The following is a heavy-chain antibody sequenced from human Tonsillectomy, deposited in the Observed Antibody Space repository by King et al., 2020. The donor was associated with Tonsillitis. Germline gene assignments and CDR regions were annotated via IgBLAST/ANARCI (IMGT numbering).Heavy chain of an antibody. J-gene: IGHJ4*02. CDR2: IYETGTT. CDR1: GGSISSSLYY. V-gene: IGHV4-39*07. D-gene: IGHD1-26*01. CDR3: TTSEXGQGXGY. Sequence: QLQLQESGXGLVKPSETLSLTCTVSGGSISSSLYYWGWIRQPPGKGLEWVGTIYETGTTYYNPSLKSRVTISVDTSKNQFSLKLASVTAADTAVYYCTTSEXGQGXGYWGXGTLVTVSS.